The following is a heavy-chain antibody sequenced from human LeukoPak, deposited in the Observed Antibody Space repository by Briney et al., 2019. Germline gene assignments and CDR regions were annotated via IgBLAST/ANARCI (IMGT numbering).Heavy chain of an antibody. V-gene: IGHV3-7*01. CDR1: GFTLSTYW. CDR2: INPDGSGK. CDR3: ASWGAGGNS. Sequence: GGSLRLSCEASGFTLSTYWMNWVRQVPGKGLDWVANINPDGSGKRYVDSVKGRFTIASDNADNSLSLQMNSLRAEDTAVYYCASWGAGGNSWGQGTLVTVSS. D-gene: IGHD3-16*01. J-gene: IGHJ4*02.